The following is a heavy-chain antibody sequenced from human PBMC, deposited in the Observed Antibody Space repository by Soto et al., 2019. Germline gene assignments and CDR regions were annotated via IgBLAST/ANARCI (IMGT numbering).Heavy chain of an antibody. V-gene: IGHV4-4*02. CDR1: GGSISSSNW. CDR3: ARSGSYGGGYFDY. D-gene: IGHD1-26*01. CDR2: IYHSGGT. Sequence: QVQLQESGPGLVKPSGTLSLTCAVSGGSISSSNWWRWVRQPPRKGLERIGEIYHSGGTNYNPSLQSRVTISLDQSKNPFSLPLSSLSAADTAVYYCARSGSYGGGYFDYWGKGTLVTVSS. J-gene: IGHJ4*02.